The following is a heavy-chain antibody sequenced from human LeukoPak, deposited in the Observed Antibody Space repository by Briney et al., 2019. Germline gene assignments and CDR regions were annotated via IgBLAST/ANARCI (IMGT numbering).Heavy chain of an antibody. V-gene: IGHV1-69*06. CDR2: IIPIFGTA. CDR3: ARGELTPIAVAGTRWFDP. Sequence: SVKVSCKASGYTFTSYYMHWVRQAPGQGLEWMGGIIPIFGTANYAQKFQGRVTITADKSTSTAYMELSSLRSEDTAVYYCARGELTPIAVAGTRWFDPWGQGTLVTVSS. CDR1: GYTFTSYY. D-gene: IGHD6-19*01. J-gene: IGHJ5*02.